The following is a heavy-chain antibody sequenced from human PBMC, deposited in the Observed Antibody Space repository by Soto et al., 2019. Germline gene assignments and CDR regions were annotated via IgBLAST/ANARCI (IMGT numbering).Heavy chain of an antibody. D-gene: IGHD6-19*01. V-gene: IGHV4-4*07. CDR2: IYTSGST. J-gene: IGHJ6*02. CDR3: ARDRRYSSGWGPYYYYGMDV. CDR1: GGSISSYY. Sequence: SETLSLTCTVSGGSISSYYWSWIRQPAGKGLEWIGRIYTSGSTNYNPSLKSRVTMSVDTSKNQFSLKLSSVTAADTAVYYCARDRRYSSGWGPYYYYGMDVWGQGTTVTVSS.